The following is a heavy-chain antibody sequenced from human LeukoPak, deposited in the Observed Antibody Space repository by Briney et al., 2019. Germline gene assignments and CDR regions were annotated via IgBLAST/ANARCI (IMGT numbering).Heavy chain of an antibody. CDR1: GFTVSSNY. V-gene: IGHV3-66*02. CDR3: ARDRAGDYYFDY. D-gene: IGHD6-19*01. J-gene: IGHJ4*02. CDR2: IYSGGST. Sequence: GGSLRLSCAASGFTVSSNYMSWVRQAPGKGLEWVSVIYSGGSTYYADSVKGRFTISRDNSKNTLYLQMNSLSAEDTAVYYCARDRAGDYYFDYWGQGTLVTVSS.